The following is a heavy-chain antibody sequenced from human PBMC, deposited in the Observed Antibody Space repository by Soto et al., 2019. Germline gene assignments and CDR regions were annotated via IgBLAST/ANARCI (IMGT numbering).Heavy chain of an antibody. CDR2: IYYSGSP. CDR1: DGNIRSHY. CDR3: ARGSGRYDFWSGSAYAYYGMDV. D-gene: IGHD3-3*01. J-gene: IGHJ6*02. Sequence: ELHSHTYTVPDGNIRSHYGSWIRQKPGKGLDWFGYIYYSGSPNYNPSLKSRVTISVDTSKNQFSLKLSSVTAADTAVYYCARGSGRYDFWSGSAYAYYGMDVGCQGITVTV. V-gene: IGHV4-59*11.